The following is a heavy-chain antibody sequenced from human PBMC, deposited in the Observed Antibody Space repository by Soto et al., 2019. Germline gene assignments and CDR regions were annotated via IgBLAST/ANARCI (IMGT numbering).Heavy chain of an antibody. CDR3: ARALYDNSGHYHGAFDH. Sequence: HPGGSLRLSCAASGFTFSSYEMNWVRQAPGKGLEWVSYLSDSGFTIHYAESVKGRFTISRDNAKNSLYLQMNGLRAEDTAVYYCARALYDNSGHYHGAFDHWGRGTLVTVSS. CDR1: GFTFSSYE. V-gene: IGHV3-48*03. D-gene: IGHD3-22*01. CDR2: LSDSGFTI. J-gene: IGHJ4*02.